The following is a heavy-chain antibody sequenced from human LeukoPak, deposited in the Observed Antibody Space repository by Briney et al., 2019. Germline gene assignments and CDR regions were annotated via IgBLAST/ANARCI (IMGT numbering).Heavy chain of an antibody. CDR2: ISYDGSNK. CDR1: GFTFSSYG. J-gene: IGHJ4*02. D-gene: IGHD2-2*01. Sequence: SGGSLRLSCAASGFTFSSYGMHWVRQAPGKGLEWVAVISYDGSNKYYADSVKGRFTISRDNSKNTLYLQMNSLRAEDTAVYYCARQYCSSTSCSYHYFDYWGQGTLVTVSS. CDR3: ARQYCSSTSCSYHYFDY. V-gene: IGHV3-30*03.